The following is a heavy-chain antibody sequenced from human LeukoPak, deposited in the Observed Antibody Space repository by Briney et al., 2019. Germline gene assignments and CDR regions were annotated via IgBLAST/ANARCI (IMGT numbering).Heavy chain of an antibody. CDR3: AREGGSGCSGGSCYPGAIDY. Sequence: SETLSLTCTVSGGSISSGDYYWRWIRQPPGKGLEWIGDIYYSGSTYYNPSLKSRVTISVDTSKNQFSLKLSSVTAADTAVYYCAREGGSGCSGGSCYPGAIDYWGQGTLVTVSS. V-gene: IGHV4-30-4*01. CDR1: GGSISSGDYY. CDR2: IYYSGST. J-gene: IGHJ4*02. D-gene: IGHD2-15*01.